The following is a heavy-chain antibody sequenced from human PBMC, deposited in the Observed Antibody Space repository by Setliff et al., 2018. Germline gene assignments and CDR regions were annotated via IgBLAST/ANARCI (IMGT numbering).Heavy chain of an antibody. V-gene: IGHV4-59*08. CDR1: GVSISSHY. J-gene: IGHJ4*02. CDR2: IYYTGST. CDR3: AGSTVTQVDY. D-gene: IGHD4-17*01. Sequence: AGTLSLTCTVSGVSISSHYWSWVRQPPGKGLECIGDIYYTGSTKYNPSLWSRLTRSIDTSKKQFSLRLSSVTAAYTAVYYCAGSTVTQVDYWGQGTLVTVSS.